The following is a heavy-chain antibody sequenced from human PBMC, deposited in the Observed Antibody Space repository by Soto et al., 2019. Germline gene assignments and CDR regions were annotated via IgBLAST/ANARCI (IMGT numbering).Heavy chain of an antibody. Sequence: SETLSLTCTVSGGSISSYYWSWIRQPPGKGLEWIGYIYYSGSTNYNPSLKSRVTISVDTSKNQFSLKLSSVTAADTAVYYCARGGFGVADNFDYWGQGTLVTVSS. J-gene: IGHJ4*02. CDR1: GGSISSYY. CDR2: IYYSGST. D-gene: IGHD3-3*01. CDR3: ARGGFGVADNFDY. V-gene: IGHV4-59*01.